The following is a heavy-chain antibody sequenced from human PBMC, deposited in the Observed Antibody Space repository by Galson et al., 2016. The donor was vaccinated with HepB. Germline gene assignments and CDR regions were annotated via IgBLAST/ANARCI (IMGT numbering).Heavy chain of an antibody. V-gene: IGHV1-69*13. CDR1: GGTFSNHT. CDR2: IIPISVTT. CDR3: ARVGGYVWGSYRSPRAFDV. D-gene: IGHD3-16*02. Sequence: SVKVSCKASGGTFSNHTISWVRQAPGQGLEWMGGIIPISVTTKYAQKFQGRVTISADESTTTAYMELNSLKSEDTAVYYCARVGGYVWGSYRSPRAFDVWGQGTMVTVSS. J-gene: IGHJ3*01.